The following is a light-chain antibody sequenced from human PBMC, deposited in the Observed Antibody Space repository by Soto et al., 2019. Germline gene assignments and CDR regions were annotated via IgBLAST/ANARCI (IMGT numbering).Light chain of an antibody. Sequence: QSALTQPASVSGSPGQSITISCTGTTSDVGDYVSVSWYQQHPGKAPKLIIYEVSNRPSGISNRFSGSKSGNTASLTISGLQAEDEADYYCSSRTNSTVFGPGTKLTVL. CDR3: SSRTNSTV. CDR2: EVS. J-gene: IGLJ1*01. CDR1: TSDVGDYVS. V-gene: IGLV2-14*01.